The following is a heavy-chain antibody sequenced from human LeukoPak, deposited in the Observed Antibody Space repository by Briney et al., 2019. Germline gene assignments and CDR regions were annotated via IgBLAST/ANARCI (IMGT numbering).Heavy chain of an antibody. J-gene: IGHJ4*02. V-gene: IGHV3-74*01. CDR1: GFTFSSCW. D-gene: IGHD4-17*01. CDR3: ARVRGDYGDFDS. Sequence: PGGSLRLSYAASGFTFSSCWMHWVRQAPGKGLVWVSRINSDGRSTNYADGSSTSYADSVKGRFIISRDNAKNTLYLQMNSLRADDTAVYYCARVRGDYGDFDSWGQGTLVTVSS. CDR2: INSDGRSTNYADGSST.